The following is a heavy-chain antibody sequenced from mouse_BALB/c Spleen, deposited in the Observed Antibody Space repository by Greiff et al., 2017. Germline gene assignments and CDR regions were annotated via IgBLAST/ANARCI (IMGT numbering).Heavy chain of an antibody. V-gene: IGHV1S137*01. CDR1: GYTFTDYA. CDR2: ISTYYGDA. CDR3: ARSGYDYVDY. J-gene: IGHJ2*01. Sequence: VQLQQSGAELVRPGVSVKISCKGSGYTFTDYAMHWVKQSHAKSLEWIGVISTYYGDASYNQKFKGKATMTVDKSSSTAYMELARLTSEDSAIYYCARSGYDYVDYWGQGTTLTVSS. D-gene: IGHD2-3*01.